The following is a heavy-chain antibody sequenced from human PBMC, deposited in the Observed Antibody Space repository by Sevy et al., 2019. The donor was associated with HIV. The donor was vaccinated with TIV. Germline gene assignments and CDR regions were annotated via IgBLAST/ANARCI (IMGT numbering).Heavy chain of an antibody. V-gene: IGHV3-30-3*01. CDR3: ASELVVTALPDAFDI. CDR2: ISYDGSNK. J-gene: IGHJ3*02. CDR1: GFTFSSYA. Sequence: GGSLRLSCAASGFTFSSYAMHWVRQAPGKGLEWVAVISYDGSNKYYADSVKGRFTISRDNSKNTLYLQMNSLRAEDTAVYYCASELVVTALPDAFDIWGQGTMVTVSS. D-gene: IGHD2-21*02.